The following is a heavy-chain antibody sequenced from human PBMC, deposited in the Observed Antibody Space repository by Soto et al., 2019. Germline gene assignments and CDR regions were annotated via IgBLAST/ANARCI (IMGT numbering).Heavy chain of an antibody. D-gene: IGHD3-10*01. Sequence: QVQLQESGSGLVKPSQTLSLTCDVSGVSISSGGYSWSWIRQSPGKGLEWMGYIFHSGTTDYNPSLKSRLTISVDRSKNQFSLRLRSVTAADTALYYCARAGGSGPLDDWFDPWGQGTLVTVSS. V-gene: IGHV4-30-2*06. CDR2: IFHSGTT. CDR1: GVSISSGGYS. J-gene: IGHJ5*02. CDR3: ARAGGSGPLDDWFDP.